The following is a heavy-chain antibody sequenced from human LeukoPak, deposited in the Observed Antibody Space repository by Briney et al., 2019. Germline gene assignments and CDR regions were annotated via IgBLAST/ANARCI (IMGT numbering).Heavy chain of an antibody. Sequence: GGSLRLSCAASGFTFSSYSMNWVRQAPGKGLEWVSYISSSSSTIYYADSVKGRFTISRDNAKNSLYLQMNSLRAEDTAVYYCAKDWWMSGTMIVVARRSYNYYMDVWGKGTRVTISS. CDR1: GFTFSSYS. J-gene: IGHJ6*03. D-gene: IGHD3-22*01. CDR3: AKDWWMSGTMIVVARRSYNYYMDV. V-gene: IGHV3-48*01. CDR2: ISSSSSTI.